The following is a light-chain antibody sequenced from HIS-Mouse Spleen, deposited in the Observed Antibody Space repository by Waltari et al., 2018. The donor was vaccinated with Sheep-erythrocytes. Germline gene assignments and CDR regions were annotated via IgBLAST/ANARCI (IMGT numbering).Light chain of an antibody. Sequence: IVMTQSPDSLAVSLVERTTINCKSSQRVLYSSNNKNYLDWYKQKPGQTPKLLIYWASSRESGVPDRFSGSGSGTDFTLTISSLQAEDVAVYYCQQYYSTPRTFGGGTKVEIK. CDR3: QQYYSTPRT. CDR1: QRVLYSSNNKNY. V-gene: IGKV4-1*01. CDR2: WAS. J-gene: IGKJ4*01.